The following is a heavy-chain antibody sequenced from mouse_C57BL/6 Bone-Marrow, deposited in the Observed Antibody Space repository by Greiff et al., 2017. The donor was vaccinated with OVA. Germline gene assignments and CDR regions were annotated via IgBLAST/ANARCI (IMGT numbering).Heavy chain of an antibody. CDR1: GYTFTSYW. J-gene: IGHJ4*01. CDR3: ARSGITTVEGDFAMAY. D-gene: IGHD1-1*01. V-gene: IGHV1-55*01. Sequence: QVQLQQPGAELVKPGASVKMSCKASGYTFTSYWITWVKQRPGQGLEWIGDIYPGSGRTNYNEKFKSKATLTVDTSSSTAYMQLSSLTSEDSAVYYCARSGITTVEGDFAMAYWGQGTSVTVSS. CDR2: IYPGSGRT.